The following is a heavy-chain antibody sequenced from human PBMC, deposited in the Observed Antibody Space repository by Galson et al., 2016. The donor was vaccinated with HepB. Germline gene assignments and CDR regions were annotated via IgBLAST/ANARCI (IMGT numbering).Heavy chain of an antibody. D-gene: IGHD5-18*01. CDR3: ASGPVDIALVTE. V-gene: IGHV4-61*02. J-gene: IGHJ4*02. CDR2: VYTSGTT. Sequence: TLSLTCTVSGGSISSGRYYWSWIRQPAAKGLEWIGRVYTSGTTNYNPSLKSRVTISVDTSKNQISLELNSVTDADTAVYYGASGPVDIALVTEWGQGMLVTVSS. CDR1: GGSISSGRYY.